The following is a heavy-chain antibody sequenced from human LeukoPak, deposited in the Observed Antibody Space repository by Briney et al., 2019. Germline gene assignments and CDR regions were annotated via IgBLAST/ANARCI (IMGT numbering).Heavy chain of an antibody. J-gene: IGHJ5*02. CDR2: INPNSGGT. Sequence: ASVKVSCTASGYTFTVYYMHWVRQAPGQGLEWMGRINPNSGGTNYAQKFQGRVTMTRDTSISTAYMELSRLRSDDTAVYYCASQLSYSSGYTWGQGTLVTVSS. CDR3: ASQLSYSSGYT. D-gene: IGHD3-22*01. CDR1: GYTFTVYY. V-gene: IGHV1-2*06.